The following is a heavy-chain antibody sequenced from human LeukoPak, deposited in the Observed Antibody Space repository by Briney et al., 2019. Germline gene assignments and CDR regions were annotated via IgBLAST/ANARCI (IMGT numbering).Heavy chain of an antibody. CDR1: GFTFRSYA. CDR2: ISGSGGST. CDR3: TKDGPAHLWFGENRYYFDY. V-gene: IGHV3-23*01. D-gene: IGHD3-10*01. J-gene: IGHJ4*02. Sequence: GGSLRLSCAASGFTFRSYAMSWVRHAPGKGLEWVSAISGSGGSTYYADSVKGRFTISRDNSKNTLYLQMNSLRAEDTAVYYCTKDGPAHLWFGENRYYFDYWGQGTLVTVSS.